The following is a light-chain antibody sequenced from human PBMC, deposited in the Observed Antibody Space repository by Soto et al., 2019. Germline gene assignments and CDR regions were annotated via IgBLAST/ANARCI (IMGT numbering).Light chain of an antibody. CDR2: GAS. CDR3: QQRDDYPLT. Sequence: DIQMTQSPSSLSASEGDRVTISCRASQSIGTNLNWFHQRAGKAPKLLIYGASSLQSGVPARFSGRGSGTDFTLTISSLQPEDFGTYYCQQRDDYPLTFGQGTKLEIK. J-gene: IGKJ2*01. CDR1: QSIGTN. V-gene: IGKV1-39*01.